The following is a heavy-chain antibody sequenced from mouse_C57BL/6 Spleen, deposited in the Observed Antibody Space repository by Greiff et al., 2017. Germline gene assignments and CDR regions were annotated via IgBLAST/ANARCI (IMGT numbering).Heavy chain of an antibody. CDR2: IHPNSGST. V-gene: IGHV1-64*01. J-gene: IGHJ2*01. CDR3: SISTTEVTAADY. D-gene: IGHD1-1*01. CDR1: GYTFTSYW. Sequence: QVQLQQPGAELVKPGASVKMSCKASGYTFTSYWMHWVKQRPGPGLEWIGMIHPNSGSTNYNEKFKSKATLTVDKSSSTAYMQLSSLTSEDSAVYYCSISTTEVTAADYWGQGTTVTVSS.